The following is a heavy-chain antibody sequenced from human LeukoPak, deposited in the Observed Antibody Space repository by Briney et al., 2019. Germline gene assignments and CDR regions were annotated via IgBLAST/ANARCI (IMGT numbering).Heavy chain of an antibody. CDR3: ARSDYDSSGADY. CDR1: GGSISSYY. D-gene: IGHD3-22*01. Sequence: SETLSLTCTVSGGSISSYYWSWIRQPPGEGLEWIGYIYYSGSTNYNPSLKSRVTISVDTSKNQFSLKLSSVTAADTAVYYCARSDYDSSGADYWGQGTLVTVSS. CDR2: IYYSGST. J-gene: IGHJ4*02. V-gene: IGHV4-59*01.